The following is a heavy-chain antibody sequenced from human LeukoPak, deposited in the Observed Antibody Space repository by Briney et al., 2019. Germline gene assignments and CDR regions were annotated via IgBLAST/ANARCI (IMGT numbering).Heavy chain of an antibody. CDR3: ASRLLWGFFDI. CDR2: IYHSGST. CDR1: GYSISSGYC. Sequence: SETLSLTCAVSGYSISSGYCWGWIRQPPGKGLEWIGSIYHSGSTYYNPSLKSRVTISVDTSKNQFSLKLSSVTAADTAVYYCASRLLWGFFDIWGQGTMVTVSS. J-gene: IGHJ3*02. V-gene: IGHV4-38-2*01. D-gene: IGHD3-10*01.